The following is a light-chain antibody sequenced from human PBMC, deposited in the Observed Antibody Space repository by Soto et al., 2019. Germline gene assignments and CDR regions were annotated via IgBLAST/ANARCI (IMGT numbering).Light chain of an antibody. V-gene: IGKV3-20*01. CDR3: QEFASN. CDR1: QSVADSY. Sequence: EVVLTQSPGTLSLSPGERATLSCRASQSVADSYLAWYQQKPGRAPRLLFYAATRRATGIPDRFSGSGSGTDFTLTISTLEPDDFAVYYCQEFASNFGGGTKVEIK. CDR2: AAT. J-gene: IGKJ4*01.